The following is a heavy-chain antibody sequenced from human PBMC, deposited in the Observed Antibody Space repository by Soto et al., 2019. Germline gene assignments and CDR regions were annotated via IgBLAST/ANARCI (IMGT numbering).Heavy chain of an antibody. V-gene: IGHV3-30-3*01. CDR1: GFTFSSYA. CDR3: VRDRLSRPGYSSSYFDY. J-gene: IGHJ4*02. Sequence: GGSLRLSCAASGFTFSSYAMSWVRQAPGKGLEWVAVITYDGSNKYYADAVKGRFTISRDNSKNTLYLQMNSLRAEDTAVYYCVRDRLSRPGYSSSYFDYWGQGTLVTVSS. D-gene: IGHD6-6*01. CDR2: ITYDGSNK.